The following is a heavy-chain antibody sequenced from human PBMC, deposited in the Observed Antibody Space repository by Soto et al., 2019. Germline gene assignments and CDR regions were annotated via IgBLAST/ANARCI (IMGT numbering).Heavy chain of an antibody. D-gene: IGHD4-17*01. CDR1: GFTFSDYY. Sequence: GGSLRLSCAASGFTFSDYYMSWIRQAPGKGLEWVSYISSSGSTIYYADSVKGRFTISRDNAKNSLYLQMNSLRAEDTAVYYCARDHSGVWTVTTSVLDAFDIWGQGTMVTVSS. CDR2: ISSSGSTI. V-gene: IGHV3-11*01. J-gene: IGHJ3*02. CDR3: ARDHSGVWTVTTSVLDAFDI.